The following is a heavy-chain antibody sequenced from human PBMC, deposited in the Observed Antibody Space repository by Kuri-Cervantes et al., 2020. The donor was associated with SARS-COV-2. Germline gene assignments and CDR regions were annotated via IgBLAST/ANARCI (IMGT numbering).Heavy chain of an antibody. CDR3: ARGGYYDFWSGLAPPGVTTKYHGMDV. Sequence: ASVKVSCKASGYTFTSYAMHWVRQAPGQRLEWMGWINAGNGNTKYSQKFQGRVTITRDTSASTAYMELSSLRSEDTAVYYCARGGYYDFWSGLAPPGVTTKYHGMDVWGQGTTVTVSS. CDR2: INAGNGNT. CDR1: GYTFTSYA. D-gene: IGHD3-3*01. V-gene: IGHV1-3*01. J-gene: IGHJ6*02.